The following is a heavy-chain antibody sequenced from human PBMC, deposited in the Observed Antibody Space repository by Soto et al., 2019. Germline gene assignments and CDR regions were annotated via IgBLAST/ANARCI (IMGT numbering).Heavy chain of an antibody. V-gene: IGHV3-30-3*01. D-gene: IGHD3-10*01. CDR1: GFTFSNYA. CDR2: ISYDGSNK. J-gene: IGHJ6*02. CDR3: ARDLLWFRMDYYCAMDV. Sequence: QVQLVESGGGVVQPARSLRLSCAASGFTFSNYAMHWVRQAPGKGLEWVTFISYDGSNKYYADSVKRRFTISRDNSKNTLYLQMNSLRAEVTTVYYCARDLLWFRMDYYCAMDVWGQGTAVTVSS.